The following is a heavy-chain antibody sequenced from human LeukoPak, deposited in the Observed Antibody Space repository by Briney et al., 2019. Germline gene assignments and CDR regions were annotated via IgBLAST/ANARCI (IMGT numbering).Heavy chain of an antibody. CDR2: IQHGGTT. Sequence: PGGSLRLSCATSGFSFSGAWLSWVRQAPGKGLEWIGRIQHGGTTDYAAPVKGRFTISRDDSKATLYLQMNSLKTEDTAIYYCTTVTHFYLGGQGTLVTVSS. J-gene: IGHJ4*02. D-gene: IGHD2-15*01. CDR1: GFSFSGAW. V-gene: IGHV3-15*01. CDR3: TTVTHFYL.